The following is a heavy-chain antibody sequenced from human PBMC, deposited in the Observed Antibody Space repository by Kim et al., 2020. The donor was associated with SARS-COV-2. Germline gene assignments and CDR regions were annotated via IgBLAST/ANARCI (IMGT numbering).Heavy chain of an antibody. CDR2: ISAYNGNT. D-gene: IGHD5-18*01. CDR3: ARGVRGAEVQLWLRTNYYYGMDV. J-gene: IGHJ6*02. Sequence: ASVKVSCKASGYTFTSYGISWVRQAPGQGLEWMGWISAYNGNTNYAQKLQGRVTMTTDTSTSTAYMELRSLRSDDTAVYYCARGVRGAEVQLWLRTNYYYGMDVWGQGTTVTVSS. CDR1: GYTFTSYG. V-gene: IGHV1-18*01.